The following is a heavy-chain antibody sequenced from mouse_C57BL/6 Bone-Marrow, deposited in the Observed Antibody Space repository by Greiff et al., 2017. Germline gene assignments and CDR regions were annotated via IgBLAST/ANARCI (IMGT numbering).Heavy chain of an antibody. Sequence: VQLQQPGAELVRPGTSVKLSCKASGYTFTSYWMHWVKQRPGQGLEWIGVIDPSDSYTNYNQKFKGKATLTVDTSSSTAYMQLSSLTSEDSAVYYCASYFMDYWGQGTSVTVSS. D-gene: IGHD2-1*01. CDR1: GYTFTSYW. CDR2: IDPSDSYT. CDR3: ASYFMDY. J-gene: IGHJ4*01. V-gene: IGHV1-59*01.